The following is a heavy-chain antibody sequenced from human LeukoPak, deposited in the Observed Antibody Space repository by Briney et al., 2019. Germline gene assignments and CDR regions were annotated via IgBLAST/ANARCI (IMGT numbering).Heavy chain of an antibody. CDR1: GFTVSSNY. Sequence: AGGSLRLSCAASGFTVSSNYMSWVRQAPGKGLEWVSVIYSGGSTYYADSVKGRFTISRDNAKNSLYLQMNSLRAEDTAVYYCARGPSIAARRFFDYWGQGTLVTVSS. J-gene: IGHJ4*02. CDR2: IYSGGST. D-gene: IGHD6-6*01. CDR3: ARGPSIAARRFFDY. V-gene: IGHV3-53*01.